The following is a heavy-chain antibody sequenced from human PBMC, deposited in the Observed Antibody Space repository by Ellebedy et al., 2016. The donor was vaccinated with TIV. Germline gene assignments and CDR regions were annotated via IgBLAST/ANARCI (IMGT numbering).Heavy chain of an antibody. J-gene: IGHJ6*02. CDR3: ARDLGRYGMDV. V-gene: IGHV4-59*01. CDR1: GGSINSYY. CDR2: IHHSGNT. Sequence: MPSETLSLTCSVSGGSINSYYWTWIRQPPGQGLEWIGYIHHSGNTHIHPSLKSRVTLSLDTSKNQFSRDLSSVTAADTATYYCARDLGRYGMDVWGQGTTVTVSS.